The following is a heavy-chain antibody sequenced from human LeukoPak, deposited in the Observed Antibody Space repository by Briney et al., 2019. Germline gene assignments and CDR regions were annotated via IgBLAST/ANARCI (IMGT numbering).Heavy chain of an antibody. CDR3: ARVFIVGSRSVFDF. D-gene: IGHD2-21*01. V-gene: IGHV3-7*01. CDR1: GFTFSSYW. Sequence: GGSLRLSCAASGFTFSSYWMSWVRQAPGKGLEWVANIKQDGSEKYYVDSVKGRFTISRDNAKNSLYLQMNSLRAEDTAVYHCARVFIVGSRSVFDFWGQGTLVTVSS. J-gene: IGHJ4*02. CDR2: IKQDGSEK.